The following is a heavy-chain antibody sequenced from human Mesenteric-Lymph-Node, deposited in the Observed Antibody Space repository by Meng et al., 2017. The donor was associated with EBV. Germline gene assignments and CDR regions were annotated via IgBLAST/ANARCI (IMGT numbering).Heavy chain of an antibody. Sequence: GGGWVKPGGSLRLSCAVSGFTLSDYDMSWIRQAPGKGLEWVTYMSSSGNIIYYGDSVKGRFTISRDNAKRSLYLQMNSLRVEDTAVYYCVRVVSGFGAYWGQGTLVTVSS. CDR1: GFTLSDYD. J-gene: IGHJ4*02. D-gene: IGHD3-10*01. CDR2: MSSSGNII. V-gene: IGHV3-11*01. CDR3: VRVVSGFGAY.